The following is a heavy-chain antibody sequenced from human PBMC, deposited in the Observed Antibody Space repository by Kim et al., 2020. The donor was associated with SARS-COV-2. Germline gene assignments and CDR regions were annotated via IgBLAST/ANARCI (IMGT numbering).Heavy chain of an antibody. CDR3: AKNGEPVSGYSYGDGMDV. V-gene: IGHV3-43*01. J-gene: IGHJ6*02. CDR2: ISWDGGST. CDR1: GFTFDDYT. D-gene: IGHD5-18*01. Sequence: GGSLRLSCAASGFTFDDYTMHWVRQAPGKGLEWVSLISWDGGSTYYADSVKGRFTISRDNSKNSLYLQMNSLRTEDTALYYCAKNGEPVSGYSYGDGMDVWGQGTTVTVSS.